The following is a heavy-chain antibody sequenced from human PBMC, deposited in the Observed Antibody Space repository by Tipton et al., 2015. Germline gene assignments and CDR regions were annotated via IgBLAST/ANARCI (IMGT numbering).Heavy chain of an antibody. V-gene: IGHV3-7*01. J-gene: IGHJ4*02. CDR3: ATVMGPSYGDYVAY. Sequence: SLRLSCATTGFTFSSYYMHWVRQAPGKGLEWVANIKQDGSEKYYVDSVKGRFSISRDNAKNSLYLQLNSLGAEDTAVYYCATVMGPSYGDYVAYWGQGALVTVSS. CDR1: GFTFSSYY. CDR2: IKQDGSEK. D-gene: IGHD4-17*01.